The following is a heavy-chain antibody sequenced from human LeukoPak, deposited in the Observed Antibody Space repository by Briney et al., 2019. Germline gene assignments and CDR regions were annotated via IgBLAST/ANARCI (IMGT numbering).Heavy chain of an antibody. CDR2: IYSGGRT. CDR1: GFTVSSNY. V-gene: IGHV3-66*01. D-gene: IGHD2-21*02. Sequence: GGSLRLSCAASGFTVSSNYMNWVRQAPGKGLEWVSVIYSGGRTYYVDSVKGRFTISRDNSKNTLYLQMSSLRPEDTAVYYCVKGIVVVTARAFDYWGQGTLVTVSS. J-gene: IGHJ4*02. CDR3: VKGIVVVTARAFDY.